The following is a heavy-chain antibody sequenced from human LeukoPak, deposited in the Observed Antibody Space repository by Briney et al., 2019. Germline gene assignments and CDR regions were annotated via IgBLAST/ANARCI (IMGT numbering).Heavy chain of an antibody. Sequence: SETLSLTCTVSGDSITSGDFYWTWIRQPAGKGLEWIGRIYKSGSTNYNPSLKSRVTILLDTSKNQFSLKLTSVTAADTAVYYCASDIRRIAAAGNYWGQGTLVTVSS. CDR3: ASDIRRIAAAGNY. CDR2: IYKSGST. CDR1: GDSITSGDFY. V-gene: IGHV4-61*02. D-gene: IGHD6-13*01. J-gene: IGHJ4*02.